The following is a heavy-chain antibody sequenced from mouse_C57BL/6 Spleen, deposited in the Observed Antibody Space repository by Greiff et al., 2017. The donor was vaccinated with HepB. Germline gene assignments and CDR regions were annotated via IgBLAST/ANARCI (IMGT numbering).Heavy chain of an antibody. D-gene: IGHD2-5*01. CDR2: ISHGSGST. V-gene: IGHV5-12*01. CDR3: ARGADYSNGVGVMDY. J-gene: IGHJ4*01. CDR1: GFTFSDYY. Sequence: EVKLMESGGGLVQPGASLKLSCAASGFTFSDYYMHWVSQSPEQRLEWVAYISHGSGSTYYPDTVKGRFTISRDNAKNTPYLQMSRLTSEDTAMYYCARGADYSNGVGVMDYWGQGTSVTVSS.